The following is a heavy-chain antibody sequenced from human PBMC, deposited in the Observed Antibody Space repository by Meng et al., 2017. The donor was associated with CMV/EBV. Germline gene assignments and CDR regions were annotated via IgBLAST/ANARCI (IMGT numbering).Heavy chain of an antibody. CDR2: INPNSGGT. J-gene: IGHJ6*02. CDR3: ARGPYCSSTSCYVAFVYYYYYGMDV. Sequence: ASVKVSCKASGYTFTGYYMHWVRQAPGQGLEWMGWINPNSGGTNYAQKFQGRVTMTRNTSISTAYMELSSLRSEDTAVYYCARGPYCSSTSCYVAFVYYYYYGMDVWGQGTTVTVSS. D-gene: IGHD2-2*01. CDR1: GYTFTGYY. V-gene: IGHV1-2*02.